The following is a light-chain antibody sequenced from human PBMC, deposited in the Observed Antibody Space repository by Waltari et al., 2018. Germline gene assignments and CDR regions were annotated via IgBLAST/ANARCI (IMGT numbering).Light chain of an antibody. CDR3: SSYTGSNNSLV. Sequence: QSALTQPPSASGSPGQSVTISCTGTSSDVGAYNFVSWHQQHPGKAPKLMIYEVSKRPSGVPDRFSCSKAGNTASLIVSGLQAEDEADYYCSSYTGSNNSLVFGGGTKLTVL. J-gene: IGLJ3*02. CDR1: SSDVGAYNF. V-gene: IGLV2-8*01. CDR2: EVS.